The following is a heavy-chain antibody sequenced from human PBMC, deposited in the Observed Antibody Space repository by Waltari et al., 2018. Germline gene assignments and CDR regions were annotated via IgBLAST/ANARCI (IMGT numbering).Heavy chain of an antibody. CDR1: GRSISSSSSY. CDR2: IYYSGST. CDR3: ARMAWGYDFWSGYYSDY. D-gene: IGHD3-3*01. J-gene: IGHJ4*02. V-gene: IGHV4-39*01. Sequence: QLQLQESGPGLVKPSETLSLTCTVSGRSISSSSSYWGWIRQPPGKGLEWIGCIYYSGSTYYNPSLKSRVTISVDTSKNQFSLKLSSVTAADTAVYYCARMAWGYDFWSGYYSDYWGQGTLVTVSS.